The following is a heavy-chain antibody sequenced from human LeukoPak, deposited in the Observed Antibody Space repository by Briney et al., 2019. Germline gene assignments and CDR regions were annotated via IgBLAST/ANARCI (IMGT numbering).Heavy chain of an antibody. CDR2: ISYDGSNK. CDR1: GFTFSSYG. V-gene: IGHV3-30*18. CDR3: AKDKAGSAMAHFDY. D-gene: IGHD5-18*01. Sequence: PGGSLRLSCAASGFTFSSYGMHWVRQAPGKGLEWVAVISYDGSNKYYADSVKGRFTISRDNSKNTLYLQMNSLRAEDTAVYYCAKDKAGSAMAHFDYWGQGTLVTVSS. J-gene: IGHJ4*02.